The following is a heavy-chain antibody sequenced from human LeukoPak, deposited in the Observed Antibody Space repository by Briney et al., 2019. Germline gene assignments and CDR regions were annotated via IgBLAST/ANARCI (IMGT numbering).Heavy chain of an antibody. D-gene: IGHD1-1*01. CDR2: ISNSGRI. Sequence: GGSLRLSCATSGFTFSSYAFSWVRQAPGKGLEWVSDISNSGRIHYTDSVKGRFTISRDNNKGILYLQMDNLRVEDTAIYFCARQLTEHFCYSGQGTLVTVSS. CDR3: ARQLTEHFCY. V-gene: IGHV3-23*01. CDR1: GFTFSSYA. J-gene: IGHJ1*01.